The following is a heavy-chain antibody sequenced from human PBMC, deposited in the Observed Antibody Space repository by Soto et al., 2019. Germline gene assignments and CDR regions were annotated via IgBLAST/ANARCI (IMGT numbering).Heavy chain of an antibody. CDR3: ARGVPTDTSGSYTFDY. J-gene: IGHJ4*02. V-gene: IGHV1-3*01. CDR1: GYSYTSYA. Sequence: SVKVSCEACGYSYTSYAMHWVRQAPGQRLEWMGWINAGNGNTKYSQKFQGRVTITRDTSASTAYMELSSLRSEDTAVYYCARGVPTDTSGSYTFDYWGQGTLVTVSS. D-gene: IGHD1-26*01. CDR2: INAGNGNT.